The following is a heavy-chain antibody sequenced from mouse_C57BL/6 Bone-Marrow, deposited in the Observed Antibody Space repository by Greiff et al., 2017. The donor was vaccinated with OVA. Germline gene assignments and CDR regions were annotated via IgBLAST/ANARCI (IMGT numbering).Heavy chain of an antibody. J-gene: IGHJ1*03. D-gene: IGHD1-1*01. V-gene: IGHV1-69*01. Sequence: QVQLQQSGAELVMPGASVKRSGKASGYTFTSYWMHWVKQRPGQGLEWIGEIDPSDSYTNYNQKFKGKSTLTVDKSSSTAYMQLSSLTSEDSAVYYCARPYGSSYWYFDVWGTGTTVTVSS. CDR2: IDPSDSYT. CDR1: GYTFTSYW. CDR3: ARPYGSSYWYFDV.